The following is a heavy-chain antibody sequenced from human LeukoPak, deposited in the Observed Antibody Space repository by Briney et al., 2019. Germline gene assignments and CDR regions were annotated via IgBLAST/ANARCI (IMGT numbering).Heavy chain of an antibody. CDR3: VRVGRIQYFNY. D-gene: IGHD5-18*01. CDR2: ISYDGSNK. CDR1: GFTFSSYA. Sequence: PGRSLRLSCAASGFTFSSYAMHWVRQAPGKGLEWVAVISYDGSNKYYADSVKGRFTISRDNSKNSLFLQMNSLRAEDTAVYYCVRVGRIQYFNYWGQGTPVTVSS. J-gene: IGHJ4*02. V-gene: IGHV3-30-3*01.